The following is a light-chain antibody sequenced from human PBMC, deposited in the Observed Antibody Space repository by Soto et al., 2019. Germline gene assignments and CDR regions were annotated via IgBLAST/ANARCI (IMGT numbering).Light chain of an antibody. J-gene: IGLJ1*01. CDR1: SSDVGGYNY. CDR3: CSYAGSYTFYV. CDR2: DVS. Sequence: QSALTQPRSVSGSPGQSVTISCTGTSSDVGGYNYVSWYQQHPDKTPKLMIYDVSKRPSGVPDRFSGSKSGNTASLTISGLQAEDDADYYGCSYAGSYTFYVFGTGTKLTVL. V-gene: IGLV2-11*01.